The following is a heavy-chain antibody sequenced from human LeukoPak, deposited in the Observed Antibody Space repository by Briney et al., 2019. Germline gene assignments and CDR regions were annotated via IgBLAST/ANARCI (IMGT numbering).Heavy chain of an antibody. V-gene: IGHV5-51*01. CDR3: ARQTRDDHNSDYFDY. J-gene: IGHJ4*02. CDR1: GYSFTNYW. Sequence: GESLKISCKGSGYSFTNYWIGWVRQMPGKGLEWMGIIYPGDSDTMYSPSFQGQVTISADKSISTAYLQWSSLKASDTAIYYCARQTRDDHNSDYFDYWGQGTLVTVSS. CDR2: IYPGDSDT. D-gene: IGHD5-24*01.